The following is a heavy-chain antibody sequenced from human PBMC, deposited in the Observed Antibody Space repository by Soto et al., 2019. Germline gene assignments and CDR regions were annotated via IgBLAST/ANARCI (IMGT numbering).Heavy chain of an antibody. CDR3: SRDYYGPGPD. Sequence: EVQLVESGGGLVQPGGSLRLSCVASGLTLSRYWMSWVRQAPGKGLEWVANIKEDGGKTYYVDSVKGRFTISRDNAKNSVYLQMIRLRVEDTAVYYCSRDYYGPGPDWGQGTLVIVSS. V-gene: IGHV3-7*04. CDR1: GLTLSRYW. CDR2: IKEDGGKT. J-gene: IGHJ4*02. D-gene: IGHD3-22*01.